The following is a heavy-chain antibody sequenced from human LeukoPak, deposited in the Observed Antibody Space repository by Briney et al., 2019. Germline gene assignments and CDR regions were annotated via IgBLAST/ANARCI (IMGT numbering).Heavy chain of an antibody. Sequence: PGGSLRLSCAASGFTFSSYSMNWVRQAPGKGLEWVSYISSSSSTIYYADSVKGRFTISRDNAKNSLYLQMNSLRAEDTAVYYCARSVRTIFGVVIIDNWFDPWGQGTLVTVSS. CDR3: ARSVRTIFGVVIIDNWFDP. V-gene: IGHV3-48*01. J-gene: IGHJ5*02. CDR1: GFTFSSYS. CDR2: ISSSSSTI. D-gene: IGHD3-3*01.